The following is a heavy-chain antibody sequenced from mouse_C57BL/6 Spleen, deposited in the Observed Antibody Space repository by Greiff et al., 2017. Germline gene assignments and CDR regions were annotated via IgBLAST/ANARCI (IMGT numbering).Heavy chain of an antibody. CDR3: ARRGYDGSYWYFDV. D-gene: IGHD2-3*01. V-gene: IGHV5-9*01. CDR1: GFTFSSYT. J-gene: IGHJ1*03. Sequence: EVKLVESGGGLVKPGGSLKLSCAASGFTFSSYTMSWVRQTPEKRLEWVATISGGGGNTYYPDSVKGRFTISRDNAKHTLYLQMSSLRSEDTALYYCARRGYDGSYWYFDVWGTGTTVTVSS. CDR2: ISGGGGNT.